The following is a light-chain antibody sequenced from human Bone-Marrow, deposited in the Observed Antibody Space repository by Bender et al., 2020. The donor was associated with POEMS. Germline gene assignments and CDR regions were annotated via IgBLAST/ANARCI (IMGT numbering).Light chain of an antibody. CDR1: NSDVGAYKY. CDR3: CSYAGHTYV. V-gene: IGLV2-8*01. J-gene: IGLJ1*01. Sequence: QSALTQPPSASGSPGQSVTISCTGTNSDVGAYKYVSWYQQHPGKAPKLLIFEVNKRPSGVPDRFSGSKSGNTASLTISGLQAEDEADYYCCSYAGHTYVFGAGTKVTVL. CDR2: EVN.